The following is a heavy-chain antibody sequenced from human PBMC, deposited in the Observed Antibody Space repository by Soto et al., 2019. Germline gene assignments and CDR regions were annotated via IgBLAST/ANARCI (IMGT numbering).Heavy chain of an antibody. CDR2: IKSKTDGGTT. V-gene: IGHV3-15*07. Sequence: GALRLSCAASGFTFSNAWMNWVRQAPGKGLEWVGRIKSKTDGGTTDYAAPVKGRFTISRDDSKNTLYLQMNSLKTEDTAVYYCTTEGYYYDSSGYYRDFDYWGQGTLVTVSS. CDR1: GFTFSNAW. D-gene: IGHD3-22*01. J-gene: IGHJ4*02. CDR3: TTEGYYYDSSGYYRDFDY.